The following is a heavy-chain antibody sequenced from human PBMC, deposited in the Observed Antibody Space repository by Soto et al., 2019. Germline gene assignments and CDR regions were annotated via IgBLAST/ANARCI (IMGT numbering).Heavy chain of an antibody. CDR2: VSIGGST. V-gene: IGHV3-23*01. J-gene: IGHJ4*02. CDR1: GFTFSSYA. Sequence: DVQLLESGGGLVQPEGSLRLSCAASGFTFSSYAMGWVRQGPGKGLEWVAVVSIGGSTHYADSVRGRFTISRDNSKNTLSLQMNSLTAEDTAVYFCAKRRGAGGHFDLWGQGALVTVSS. CDR3: AKRRGAGGHFDL. D-gene: IGHD2-15*01.